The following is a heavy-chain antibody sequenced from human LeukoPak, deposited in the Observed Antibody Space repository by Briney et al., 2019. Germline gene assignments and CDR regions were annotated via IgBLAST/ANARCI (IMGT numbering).Heavy chain of an antibody. CDR2: IYPNSGDS. J-gene: IGHJ4*02. D-gene: IGHD3-10*01. V-gene: IGHV1-2*06. Sequence: ASVKVSFKASGYTFTGYYLYWVRQAPGQGREWLGRIYPNSGDSNTTQKFQGRVTMTRDTSISTAYMELRRLRSDDTAVYYCVTYYYGSGSYYGGDYFDYWGQGTLVTVSS. CDR1: GYTFTGYY. CDR3: VTYYYGSGSYYGGDYFDY.